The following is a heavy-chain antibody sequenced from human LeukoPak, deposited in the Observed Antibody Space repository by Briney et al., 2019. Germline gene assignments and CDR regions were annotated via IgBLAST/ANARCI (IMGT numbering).Heavy chain of an antibody. CDR1: GYTFTSYG. J-gene: IGHJ6*03. CDR2: ISAYNGNT. CDR3: ARAGVAVAGTDYGYYYYYMDV. Sequence: GASVKVSCKASGYTFTSYGISWVRQAPGQGLEWMGWISAYNGNTNYAQKLQGRVTMTTDTSTSTAYMELRSLRSDDTAVYYCARAGVAVAGTDYGYYYYYMDVWGKGTTVTVSS. D-gene: IGHD6-19*01. V-gene: IGHV1-18*01.